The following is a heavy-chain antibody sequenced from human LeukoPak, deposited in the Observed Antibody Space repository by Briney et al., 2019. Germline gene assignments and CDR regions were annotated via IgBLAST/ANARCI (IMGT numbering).Heavy chain of an antibody. Sequence: SETLSLTCSVSGGSMNSYYWSWIRQSPGKGLEWIGYIYYSGSTNYNPSLKSRVTISVDTSKNQFSLKLSSVTAADTAVYYCARHVWLQPFDYWGQGTLVTASS. CDR2: IYYSGST. V-gene: IGHV4-59*08. D-gene: IGHD3-9*01. CDR1: GGSMNSYY. J-gene: IGHJ4*02. CDR3: ARHVWLQPFDY.